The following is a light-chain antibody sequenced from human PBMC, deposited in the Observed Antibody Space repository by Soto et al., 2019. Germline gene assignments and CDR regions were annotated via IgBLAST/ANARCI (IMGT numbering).Light chain of an antibody. V-gene: IGKV3-20*01. CDR3: QQYDNSPST. CDR2: DAS. Sequence: DIVLTQSPGTLSLSPGERSTLSCRASQSVSSSYLAWYQQKPGQAPRLLIYDASSRATGIPDRFSGSGSGTDFTLTISRLEPEDFAVYYCQQYDNSPSTFGQGTKVE. J-gene: IGKJ1*01. CDR1: QSVSSSY.